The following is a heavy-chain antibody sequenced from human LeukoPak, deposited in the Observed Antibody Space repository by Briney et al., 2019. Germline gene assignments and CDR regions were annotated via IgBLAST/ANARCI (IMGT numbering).Heavy chain of an antibody. V-gene: IGHV1-18*01. CDR1: GYTFTSYG. J-gene: IGHJ4*02. CDR2: ISAYNGNT. CDR3: ARGYCSSISCYTPDY. Sequence: ASVKVSCKASGYTFTSYGISWVRQAPGQGLEWMGWISAYNGNTNYAQKLQGGVTMTTDTSTSTAYMELRSLRSDDTAVYYCARGYCSSISCYTPDYWGQGTLVTVSS. D-gene: IGHD2-2*02.